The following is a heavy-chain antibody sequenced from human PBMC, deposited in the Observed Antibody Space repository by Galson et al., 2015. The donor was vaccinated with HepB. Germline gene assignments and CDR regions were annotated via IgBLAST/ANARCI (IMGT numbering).Heavy chain of an antibody. Sequence: SLRLSCAASGFTVSSNYMSWVRQAPGKGLDWVSVIYNDGSTYYADSVKGRFTISRDNSKSTLYLQMNSLRAEDTAVYYCARDQGTGGDFWGQGTLVTVSS. CDR1: GFTVSSNY. CDR2: IYNDGST. V-gene: IGHV3-53*01. CDR3: ARDQGTGGDF. J-gene: IGHJ4*02. D-gene: IGHD3-10*01.